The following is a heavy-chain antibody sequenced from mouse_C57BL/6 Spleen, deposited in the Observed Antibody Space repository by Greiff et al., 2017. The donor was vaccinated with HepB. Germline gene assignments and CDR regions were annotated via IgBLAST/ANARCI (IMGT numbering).Heavy chain of an antibody. D-gene: IGHD3-2*02. J-gene: IGHJ2*01. CDR1: GYTFTSYW. CDR2: INPSNGGT. Sequence: QVQLQQSGTELVKPGASVKLSCKASGYTFTSYWMHWVKQRPGQGLEWIGNINPSNGGTNYNEKFKSKATLTVDKSSSTAYMKLSILTSEDSAVYYCARSKTAQPYYFDYWGQGTTLTVSS. V-gene: IGHV1-53*01. CDR3: ARSKTAQPYYFDY.